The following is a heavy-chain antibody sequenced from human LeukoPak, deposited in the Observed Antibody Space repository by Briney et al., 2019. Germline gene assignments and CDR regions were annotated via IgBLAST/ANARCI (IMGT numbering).Heavy chain of an antibody. J-gene: IGHJ5*02. CDR1: GYTFTGYY. CDR3: ARDGCSSTSCYNGWFDP. CDR2: INPNSGGT. Sequence: ASVKVSCKASGYTFTGYYMHWVRQAPGQGLEWMGWINPNSGGTNYAQKFQGRVTMTRDTSISTAYMELSRLRSDDTAVYYCARDGCSSTSCYNGWFDPWGQGTLVTVSS. D-gene: IGHD2-2*02. V-gene: IGHV1-2*02.